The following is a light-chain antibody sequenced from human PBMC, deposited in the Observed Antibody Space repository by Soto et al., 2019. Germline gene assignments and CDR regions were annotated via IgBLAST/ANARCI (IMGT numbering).Light chain of an antibody. CDR3: QSYDSSLSAVV. CDR2: GNS. CDR1: SSNIGAGYD. V-gene: IGLV1-40*01. J-gene: IGLJ2*01. Sequence: QSVLTQPPSVSGAPGQRVTISCTGSSSNIGAGYDVHWYQQLPGTAPKLLIYGNSNRPSGVPDRFSGSKSGTSASLATTWRQAEDEGDYYCQSYDSSLSAVVLGGGTKLTVL.